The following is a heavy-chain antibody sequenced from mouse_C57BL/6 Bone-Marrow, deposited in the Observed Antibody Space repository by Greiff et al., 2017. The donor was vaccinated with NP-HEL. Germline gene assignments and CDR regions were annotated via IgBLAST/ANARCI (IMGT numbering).Heavy chain of an antibody. Sequence: VQLQQPGAELVKPGASVKLSCKASGYTFTSYWMHWVKQRPGRGLEWIGRIDPNSGGTKYNEKFKSKATLTVDKPSSTAYMQLSRLTSEDSAVSDCERMDYGSHYARGDWGQGTSVTVSS. J-gene: IGHJ4*01. CDR2: IDPNSGGT. V-gene: IGHV1-72*01. D-gene: IGHD1-1*01. CDR1: GYTFTSYW. CDR3: ERMDYGSHYARGD.